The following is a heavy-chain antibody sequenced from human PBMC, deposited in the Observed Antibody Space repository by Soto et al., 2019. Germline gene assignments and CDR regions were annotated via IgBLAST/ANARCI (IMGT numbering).Heavy chain of an antibody. V-gene: IGHV1-69*02. CDR2: SIPIQGKA. J-gene: IGHJ6*03. D-gene: IGHD2-21*01. Sequence: QVQLVQSGAELKKPGSSVKVSCEASGGSFISYSFTWVRQAPGQGLEWMGRSIPIQGKANYALKFQDRVTITADRSTRTEYMELRSLRPEDTAVYYCAKSLLFVDHAYMDVWGKGTTVTVSS. CDR3: AKSLLFVDHAYMDV. CDR1: GGSFISYS.